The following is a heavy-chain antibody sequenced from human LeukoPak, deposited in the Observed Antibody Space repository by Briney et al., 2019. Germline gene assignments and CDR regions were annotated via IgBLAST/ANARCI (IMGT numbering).Heavy chain of an antibody. J-gene: IGHJ6*02. CDR2: ISYDGSNK. CDR3: AKDPSGDSFGSYGLDV. Sequence: GRSLRLSCAASGFTFSSYDMHWVRQAPGKGLEWVAVISYDGSNKYYAASVKGRFTISRGNSKNTLYLQMNSRRPEDTAVYYCAKDPSGDSFGSYGLDVWGQGTTVTVSS. D-gene: IGHD5-18*01. CDR1: GFTFSSYD. V-gene: IGHV3-30*18.